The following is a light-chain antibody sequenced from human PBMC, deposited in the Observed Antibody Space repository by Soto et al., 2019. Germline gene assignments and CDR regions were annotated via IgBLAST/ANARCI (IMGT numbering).Light chain of an antibody. Sequence: IQMTQSPSTLSASLADRVPLTGRASESISTYLAWYQQKPGKAPKLLIYEASSLESGVPSRFSGSGSGTEFTLTISSLQPDDFATYYCQHYNSYSGAFGQGTKVDIK. CDR3: QHYNSYSGA. CDR1: ESISTY. CDR2: EAS. J-gene: IGKJ1*01. V-gene: IGKV1-5*03.